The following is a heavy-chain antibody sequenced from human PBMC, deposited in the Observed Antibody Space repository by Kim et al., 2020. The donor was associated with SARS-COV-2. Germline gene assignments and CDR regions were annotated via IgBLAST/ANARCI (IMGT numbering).Heavy chain of an antibody. D-gene: IGHD2-21*02. V-gene: IGHV3-33*06. CDR2: IWYDGSNK. Sequence: GGSLRLSCAASGFTFSSYAMHWVRQAPGKGLEWVAVIWYDGSNKYYADSVKGRFTISRDNSKNTLYLQMNSLRAEDTAVYYCAKDGAYCGSDCYSYWYFELWGRGTLVTVSS. CDR1: GFTFSSYA. CDR3: AKDGAYCGSDCYSYWYFEL. J-gene: IGHJ2*01.